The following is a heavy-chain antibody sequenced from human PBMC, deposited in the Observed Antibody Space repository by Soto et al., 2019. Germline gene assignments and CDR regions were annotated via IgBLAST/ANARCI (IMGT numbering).Heavy chain of an antibody. J-gene: IGHJ6*02. V-gene: IGHV4-59*01. CDR3: ARRRTTGRDYYSYYGMDV. Sequence: SETLSLTCTVSGGSMSRYYWSWIRQPPGKGLEWIGYIYYSGSTNYNPSLKSRVTISVDTSKNQFSLKLSSVTAADTAVYYCARRRTTGRDYYSYYGMDVWGQGPTVTVSS. CDR1: GGSMSRYY. CDR2: IYYSGST. D-gene: IGHD1-1*01.